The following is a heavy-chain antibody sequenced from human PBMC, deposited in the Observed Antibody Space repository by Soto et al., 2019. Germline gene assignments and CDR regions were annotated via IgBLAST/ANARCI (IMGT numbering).Heavy chain of an antibody. CDR2: ISYDGSNK. J-gene: IGHJ4*02. D-gene: IGHD2-21*02. CDR1: GFTFSSYG. Sequence: QVQLVESGGGVVQPGRSLRLSCAASGFTFSSYGMHWVRQAPGKGLEWVAVISYDGSNKYYADSVKGRFTISRDNSKNTLYLQMNSLRAEDKAVYYCAKDLRIVVVTAPLDYWGQGTLVTVSS. CDR3: AKDLRIVVVTAPLDY. V-gene: IGHV3-30*18.